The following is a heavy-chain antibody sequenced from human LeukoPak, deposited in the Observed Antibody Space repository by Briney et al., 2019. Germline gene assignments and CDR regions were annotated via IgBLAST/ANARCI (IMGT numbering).Heavy chain of an antibody. CDR1: GGSISSYY. CDR2: IYYSGST. CDR3: ARGYCSSTSCLREAFDI. Sequence: SETLSLTCTVSGGSISSYYWSWIRQPPGKGLEWIGYIYYSGSTNYNPSLKSRVTISVDTSKNQFSLKLSSVTAADTAVYYCARGYCSSTSCLREAFDIWGQGTMVTVSS. V-gene: IGHV4-59*01. D-gene: IGHD2-2*01. J-gene: IGHJ3*02.